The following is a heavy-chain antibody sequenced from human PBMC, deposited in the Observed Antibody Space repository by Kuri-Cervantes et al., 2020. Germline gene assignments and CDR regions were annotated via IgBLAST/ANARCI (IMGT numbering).Heavy chain of an antibody. Sequence: ESLKISCTASGGSISSYYWSWIRQPAGKGLEWIGRIHTSGSTNYNPSLKSRVTMSVGTSKNQFSLKLSSVTAADTAVYYCARDSIGFWYSSSSGFDYWGQGTLVTVSS. V-gene: IGHV4-4*07. D-gene: IGHD6-6*01. CDR3: ARDSIGFWYSSSSGFDY. CDR1: GGSISSYY. CDR2: IHTSGST. J-gene: IGHJ4*02.